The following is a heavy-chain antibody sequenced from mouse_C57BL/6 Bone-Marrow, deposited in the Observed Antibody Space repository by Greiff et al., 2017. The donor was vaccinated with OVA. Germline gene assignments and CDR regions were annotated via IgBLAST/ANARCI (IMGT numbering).Heavy chain of an antibody. CDR1: GYTFTDYY. Sequence: DVQLQESGPVLVKPGASVKMSCKASGYTFTDYYMNWVKQSHGKSLEWIGVINPYNGGTSYNQKFKGKATLTVDKSSSTAYMELNSLTSEDSAVYYCARRDKYGSSSLDYWGQGTTLTVSS. V-gene: IGHV1-19*01. D-gene: IGHD1-1*01. CDR3: ARRDKYGSSSLDY. J-gene: IGHJ2*01. CDR2: INPYNGGT.